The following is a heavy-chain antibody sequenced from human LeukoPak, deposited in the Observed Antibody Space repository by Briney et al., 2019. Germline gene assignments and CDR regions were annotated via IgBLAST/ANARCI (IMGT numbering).Heavy chain of an antibody. D-gene: IGHD1-14*01. CDR2: INHSGST. Sequence: PSEPLSLTCVVYGGSFSGYYWNWIRQPPGKGLEWIGEINHSGSTNYNPSLKSRVTISVDTSKNQFSLKLSSVTAADTAVYYCAREPEPVRHWYGMRGFDYWGQGTLVTVSS. J-gene: IGHJ4*02. V-gene: IGHV4-34*01. CDR1: GGSFSGYY. CDR3: AREPEPVRHWYGMRGFDY.